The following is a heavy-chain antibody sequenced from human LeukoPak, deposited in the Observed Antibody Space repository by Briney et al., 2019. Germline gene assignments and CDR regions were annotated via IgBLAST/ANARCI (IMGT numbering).Heavy chain of an antibody. CDR2: VDPEDGET. CDR1: GYTFTDYY. D-gene: IGHD3-3*01. CDR3: ATFPDDFWSGYYTNY. J-gene: IGHJ4*02. Sequence: GASVKVSCKASGYTFTDYYMHWVQQAPGKGLEWMGRVDPEDGETIYAEKFQGRVTITADTSTDTAYMELSSLRSEDTAVYYCATFPDDFWSGYYTNYWGQGTLVTVSS. V-gene: IGHV1-69-2*01.